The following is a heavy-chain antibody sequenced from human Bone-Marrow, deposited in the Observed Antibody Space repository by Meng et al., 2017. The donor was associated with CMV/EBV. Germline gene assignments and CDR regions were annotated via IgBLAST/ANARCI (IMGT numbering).Heavy chain of an antibody. CDR1: GSTFASYA. CDR3: ARDFPSFDY. Sequence: LSCAASGSTFASYAMSWVRQAPGKGLEWVSRISGDGRSTTYADSGKGRFTISRDNAKNTLYLQMNSLRAEDTAMYYCARDFPSFDYWGQGTLVTVSS. CDR2: ISGDGRST. V-gene: IGHV3-74*01. J-gene: IGHJ4*02.